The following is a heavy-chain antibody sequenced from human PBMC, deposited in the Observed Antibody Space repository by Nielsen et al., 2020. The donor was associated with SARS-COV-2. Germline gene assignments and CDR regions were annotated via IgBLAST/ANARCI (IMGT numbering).Heavy chain of an antibody. J-gene: IGHJ4*02. V-gene: IGHV4-39*01. CDR1: GGSISSSSYY. CDR3: ARLQLLSYYDFWSGHVGDY. Sequence: SETLSLTCTVSGGSISSSSYYWGWIRQPPGKGLEWIGSIYYSGSTYYNPSLKSRVTISVDTSKNQFSLKLSSVTAADTAVYYCARLQLLSYYDFWSGHVGDYWGQGTLVTVSS. D-gene: IGHD3-3*01. CDR2: IYYSGST.